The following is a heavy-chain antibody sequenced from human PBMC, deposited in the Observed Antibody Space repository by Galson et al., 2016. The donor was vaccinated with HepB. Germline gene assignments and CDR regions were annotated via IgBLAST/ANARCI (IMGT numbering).Heavy chain of an antibody. CDR2: TYYRTKWYH. Sequence: CAISWDSVSSSRPAWNWIRQSPTRGLEWLGRTYYRTKWYHDYAASVKSRITINPDTTKNQFSLQLSSVTPEDTAVYYCARGTYGMDVWGKGTTVTVS. J-gene: IGHJ6*04. V-gene: IGHV6-1*01. CDR3: ARGTYGMDV. CDR1: WDSVSSSRPA.